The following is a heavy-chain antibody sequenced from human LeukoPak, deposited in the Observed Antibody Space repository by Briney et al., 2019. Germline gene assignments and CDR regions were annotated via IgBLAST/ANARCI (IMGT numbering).Heavy chain of an antibody. CDR2: ISSSSSYI. J-gene: IGHJ4*02. D-gene: IGHD6-19*01. Sequence: GGSLRLSCAASGFTFSSHSMNWVRQAPGKGLEWVSSISSSSSYIYYADSVKGRFTISRDNAKNSLYLQMNSLRAEDTAVYYCARDPTSVAGTYFDYWGQGTLVTVSS. V-gene: IGHV3-21*01. CDR3: ARDPTSVAGTYFDY. CDR1: GFTFSSHS.